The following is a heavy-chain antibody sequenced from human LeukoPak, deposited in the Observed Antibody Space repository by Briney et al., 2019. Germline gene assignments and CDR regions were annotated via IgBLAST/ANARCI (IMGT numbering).Heavy chain of an antibody. V-gene: IGHV1-2*02. CDR3: ARKGDGSSSSHDALDI. D-gene: IGHD1-26*01. CDR2: INPNSGDT. J-gene: IGHJ3*02. Sequence: ASVKVSCKASGYTFTGYYMHWVRQAPGQGLEWMGWINPNSGDTNYIQKFQGRVTMTRDTSIRTAYMELSWLRSDDTAVYYCARKGDGSSSSHDALDIWGQGTLVTVSS. CDR1: GYTFTGYY.